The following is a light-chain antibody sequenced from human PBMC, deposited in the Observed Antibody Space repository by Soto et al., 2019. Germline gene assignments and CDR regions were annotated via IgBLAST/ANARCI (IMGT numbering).Light chain of an antibody. Sequence: QAVVTQEPSLTVSPGGTVTLTCASSTGAVTSGYYPNRFQQKPGQAPRALIYNTSNKHSWTPARFSGSLLGGKAALTLSGVQPEDEAEYYCLLYYGGAQVFGGGTKLTVL. CDR1: TGAVTSGYY. CDR3: LLYYGGAQV. J-gene: IGLJ2*01. CDR2: NTS. V-gene: IGLV7-43*01.